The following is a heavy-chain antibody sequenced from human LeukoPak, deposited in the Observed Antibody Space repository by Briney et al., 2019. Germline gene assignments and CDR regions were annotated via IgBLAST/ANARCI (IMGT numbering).Heavy chain of an antibody. CDR2: VYYSGST. CDR1: GGSISSSSYY. J-gene: IGHJ4*02. V-gene: IGHV4-39*01. Sequence: PSETLSLTCSVSGGSISSSSYYWGWIRQPPGKGLGWIGSVYYSGSTYYNPSLKSRVTISVDTSRNQLSLRLSSVTAADTAVYYCARLVAYCSSTSCSFDYWGQGTLVTVSS. D-gene: IGHD2-2*01. CDR3: ARLVAYCSSTSCSFDY.